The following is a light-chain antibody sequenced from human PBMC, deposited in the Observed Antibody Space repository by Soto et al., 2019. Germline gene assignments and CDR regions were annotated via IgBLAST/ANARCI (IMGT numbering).Light chain of an antibody. Sequence: DIQMTQSPSTLSASVGDRVTITCRASQTISNWLAWYQQKPGKAPKLLIYKASSLESGVPSTFSGSGSGTEFTLTISSLQPDDFATYYCQQYNSYSEAFGQGTKVDI. CDR2: KAS. CDR1: QTISNW. CDR3: QQYNSYSEA. J-gene: IGKJ1*01. V-gene: IGKV1-5*03.